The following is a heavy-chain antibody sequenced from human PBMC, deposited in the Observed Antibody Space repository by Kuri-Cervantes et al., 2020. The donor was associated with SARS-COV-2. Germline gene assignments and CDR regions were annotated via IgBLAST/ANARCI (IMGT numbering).Heavy chain of an antibody. CDR3: AKGKGSYYYYTDV. Sequence: GESLKISCAASGFTFSSYGMHWVRQAPGKGLEWVAFIRYDGSNKYYADSVKGRFTISRDNSKNTLYLQMNSLRAEDTAVYYCAKGKGSYYYYTDVWGKGTTVTVSS. CDR1: GFTFSSYG. J-gene: IGHJ6*03. V-gene: IGHV3-30*02. CDR2: IRYDGSNK.